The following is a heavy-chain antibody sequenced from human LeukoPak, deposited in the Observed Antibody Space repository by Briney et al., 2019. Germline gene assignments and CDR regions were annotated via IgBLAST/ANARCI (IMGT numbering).Heavy chain of an antibody. D-gene: IGHD4-17*01. J-gene: IGHJ5*02. Sequence: GASVKVSCKASGYTFTGYYMHWGRQAPGQGLEWMGRINPNSGGTNYAQKFKGRVTMTRDTSISTAYMELSRLRSDDTAVYYCAVEWDTVTTLNWFDPWGQGNLVTVSS. CDR1: GYTFTGYY. CDR2: INPNSGGT. CDR3: AVEWDTVTTLNWFDP. V-gene: IGHV1-2*06.